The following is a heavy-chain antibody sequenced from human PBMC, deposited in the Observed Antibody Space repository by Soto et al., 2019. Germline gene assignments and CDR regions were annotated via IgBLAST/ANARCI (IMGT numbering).Heavy chain of an antibody. D-gene: IGHD6-13*01. CDR2: ISGSGGST. J-gene: IGHJ4*02. CDR1: GFTFSSYA. CDR3: ARRSSSWSFDY. Sequence: EVQLLESGGGLVQPGGSLRLSCAASGFTFSSYAMSWVRQAPGKGLEWVSVISGSGGSTYYADSVKGRFTISRDNSKNTRYLQMNRLRAEDTAVYYCARRSSSWSFDYWGQGTLVTVSS. V-gene: IGHV3-23*01.